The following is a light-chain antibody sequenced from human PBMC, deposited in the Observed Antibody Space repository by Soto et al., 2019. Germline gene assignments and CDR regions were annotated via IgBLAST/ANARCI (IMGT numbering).Light chain of an antibody. CDR3: QQSFSGYT. V-gene: IGKV1-39*01. J-gene: IGKJ2*01. Sequence: DIQMTQSPSSLPASVGDRVTITCRASQSISRFLNWYQQKPGKAPKLLIYSASDLQSGAPSRFSGSGSETEFTLTISSLQPEDFATYYWQQSFSGYTFGQGTKLEIK. CDR1: QSISRF. CDR2: SAS.